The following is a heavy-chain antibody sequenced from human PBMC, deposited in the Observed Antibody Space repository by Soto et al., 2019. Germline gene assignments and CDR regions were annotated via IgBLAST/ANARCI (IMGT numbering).Heavy chain of an antibody. V-gene: IGHV3-30*03. CDR3: ARDLRYSSSFLLGY. J-gene: IGHJ4*02. Sequence: GGSLRLSCAASGFTFSSYGMHWVRQAPGKGLEWVSVISNDGSNKYYADSVKGRFTISRDNSKNTLYLQVNSLRAEDTAVYYCARDLRYSSSFLLGYWGQGTLVTVSS. CDR2: ISNDGSNK. CDR1: GFTFSSYG. D-gene: IGHD6-13*01.